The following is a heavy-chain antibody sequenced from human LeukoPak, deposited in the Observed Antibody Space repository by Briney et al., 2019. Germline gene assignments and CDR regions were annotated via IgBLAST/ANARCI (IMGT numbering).Heavy chain of an antibody. CDR2: INHSEST. J-gene: IGHJ3*02. V-gene: IGHV4-34*01. D-gene: IGHD1-1*01. CDR3: ARSRRPSRAFDI. Sequence: SETLSLTCAVYGGSFSGYYWSWIRQPPGKGLDGIGEINHSESTNYNPSLKSRVNISVDTSKNQFSLKLSSVTAADTAVYYCARSRRPSRAFDIWGQGTMVTVSS. CDR1: GGSFSGYY.